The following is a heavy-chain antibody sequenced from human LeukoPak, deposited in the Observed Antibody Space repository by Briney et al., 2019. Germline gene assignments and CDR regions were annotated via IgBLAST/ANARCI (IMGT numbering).Heavy chain of an antibody. CDR2: ISAYNGNT. V-gene: IGHV1-18*01. Sequence: GASVKVSCKASVYTFTSYGISWVRQAPGQGLEWMGWISAYNGNTNYAQKLQGRVTMTTDTSTSTAYMELRSLRSDDTAVYYCARGAVVAARRRWFDPWGQGTLVTVSS. CDR1: VYTFTSYG. D-gene: IGHD2-15*01. J-gene: IGHJ5*02. CDR3: ARGAVVAARRRWFDP.